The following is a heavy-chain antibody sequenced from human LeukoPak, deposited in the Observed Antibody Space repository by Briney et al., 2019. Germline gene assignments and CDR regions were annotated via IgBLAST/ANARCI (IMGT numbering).Heavy chain of an antibody. Sequence: GGSLRLSCAASGFAISSNYMSWGRQAPGKGLEWVSVIYSDGRTYYADSVKGRFTISRDISKNTLFLQMTSLRAEDTAVYYCAKLKGWYGEGYFDYWGQGSLVSVSS. CDR2: IYSDGRT. V-gene: IGHV3-53*01. CDR1: GFAISSNY. J-gene: IGHJ4*02. D-gene: IGHD3-10*01. CDR3: AKLKGWYGEGYFDY.